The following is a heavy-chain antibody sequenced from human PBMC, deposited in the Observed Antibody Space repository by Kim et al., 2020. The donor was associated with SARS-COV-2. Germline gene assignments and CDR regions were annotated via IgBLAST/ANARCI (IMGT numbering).Heavy chain of an antibody. J-gene: IGHJ4*02. CDR2: INAGNGNT. CDR3: ARDFGYSYGYGGRKNQFFDY. Sequence: ASVKVSCKASGYTFTGYAMHWVRQAPGQRLEWMGWINAGNGNTKYSQKFQGRVTITRDTSASTAYMQLSSLRSEDTAVYYCARDFGYSYGYGGRKNQFFDYWGQGTLVTVSS. D-gene: IGHD5-18*01. V-gene: IGHV1-3*01. CDR1: GYTFTGYA.